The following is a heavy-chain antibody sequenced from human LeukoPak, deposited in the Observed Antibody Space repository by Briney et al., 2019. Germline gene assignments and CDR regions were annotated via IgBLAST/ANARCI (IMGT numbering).Heavy chain of an antibody. CDR3: ARSSYYYDSSGYCFDY. Sequence: SQTLSLTCTVSGGSISNAAYYWGWIRQPPGKGLEWIGSIYYSGSTYYNPSLKSRVTISVDTSKNQFSLKLSSVTAADTAVYYCARSSYYYDSSGYCFDYWGQGTLVTVSS. CDR1: GGSISNAAYY. CDR2: IYYSGST. J-gene: IGHJ4*02. V-gene: IGHV4-39*07. D-gene: IGHD3-22*01.